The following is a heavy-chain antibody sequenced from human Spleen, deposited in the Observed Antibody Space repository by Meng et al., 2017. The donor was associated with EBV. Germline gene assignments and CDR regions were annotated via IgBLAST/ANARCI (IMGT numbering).Heavy chain of an antibody. V-gene: IGHV1-18*01. CDR3: ARDYGSFTDS. CDR1: GFTFTGYV. D-gene: IGHD3-10*01. J-gene: IGHJ4*02. CDR2: INVYSGDT. Sequence: QVQLVQSGAEVKNPGASVKVSCKASGFTFTGYVISWVRQAPGQGLEWMGWINVYSGDTNYAQNFQDRVTMTTDTSTNTAYLELRSLRSDDTAVYYCARDYGSFTDSWGQGTLVTVSS.